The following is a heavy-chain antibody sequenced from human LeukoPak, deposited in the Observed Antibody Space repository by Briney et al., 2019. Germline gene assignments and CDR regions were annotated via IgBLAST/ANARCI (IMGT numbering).Heavy chain of an antibody. CDR2: IIPIFGTA. D-gene: IGHD3-10*01. V-gene: IGHV1-69*13. J-gene: IGHJ4*02. CDR3: ARGYGSGPPNY. CDR1: GGTFSSYA. Sequence: ASVKVSCKASGGTFSSYAISWVRQAPGQGLEWMGGIIPIFGTANYAQKFQGRVTITADESTSTAYMELSSLRSEDTAVYYCARGYGSGPPNYWGQGTLDTVSS.